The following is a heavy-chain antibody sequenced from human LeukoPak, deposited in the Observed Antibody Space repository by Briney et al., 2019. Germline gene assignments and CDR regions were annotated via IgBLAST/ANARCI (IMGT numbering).Heavy chain of an antibody. CDR3: AKPGYSASWYRNFDY. CDR1: GFTFTNYG. V-gene: IGHV3-23*01. Sequence: GGSLRLSCAASGFTFTNYGMNWVRQAPGKGLEWVSGISSRGRDMYYVDSVKGRFTISRDNSKSTLYLQMNSLRVDDTAVYFCAKPGYSASWYRNFDYWGQGTLVTVSS. CDR2: ISSRGRDM. D-gene: IGHD6-13*01. J-gene: IGHJ4*02.